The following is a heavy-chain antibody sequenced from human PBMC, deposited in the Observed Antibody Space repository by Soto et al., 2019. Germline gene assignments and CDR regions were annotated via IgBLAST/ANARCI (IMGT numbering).Heavy chain of an antibody. V-gene: IGHV3-23*01. CDR2: ISGSGGST. Sequence: GGSLSLSCAASGFTFSSYAMSWVRQAPGKGLEWVSAISGSGGSTYYADSVKGRFTISRDNSKNTLYLQMNSLRAEDTAVYYCAKFEDIVVAVATYYYYGMDVWGQGTTVTVSS. CDR1: GFTFSSYA. D-gene: IGHD2-15*01. J-gene: IGHJ6*02. CDR3: AKFEDIVVAVATYYYYGMDV.